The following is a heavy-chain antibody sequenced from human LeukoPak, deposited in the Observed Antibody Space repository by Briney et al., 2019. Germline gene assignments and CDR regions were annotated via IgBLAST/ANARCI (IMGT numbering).Heavy chain of an antibody. CDR3: ARRMVHSSGYIKPRYYFDY. D-gene: IGHD3-22*01. CDR1: GFTFSSYG. J-gene: IGHJ4*02. CDR2: IWYDGSNK. V-gene: IGHV3-33*01. Sequence: GGSLRLSCAASGFTFSSYGVHWVRQAPGKGLEWVAVIWYDGSNKYYADSVKGRFTISRDNSKNTLYLQMNSLRAEDTAVYYCARRMVHSSGYIKPRYYFDYWGQGTLVTVSS.